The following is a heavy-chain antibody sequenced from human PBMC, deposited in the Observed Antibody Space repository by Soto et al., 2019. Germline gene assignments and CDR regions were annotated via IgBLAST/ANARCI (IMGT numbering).Heavy chain of an antibody. CDR3: AGSGYRNCTGGSCYQARHAFDI. Sequence: SQPPSVTSSVADVSSSSFYLIWLRQPPGKGLEWIGYIYYSGSTNYNPSLKSRVTISVDTSKNQFSLKLSSVDTAVYYCAGSGYRNCTGGSCYQARHAFDIWVQGTVVTVSS. CDR1: DVSSSSFY. D-gene: IGHD2-15*01. V-gene: IGHV4-59*08. J-gene: IGHJ3*02. CDR2: IYYSGST.